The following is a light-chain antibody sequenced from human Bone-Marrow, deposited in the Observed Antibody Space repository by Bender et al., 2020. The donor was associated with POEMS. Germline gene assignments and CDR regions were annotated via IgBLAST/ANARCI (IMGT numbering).Light chain of an antibody. Sequence: QSVLTQPPSASGTPGQRVTISCSGSSSNIGGNAVNWWQQLPGTAPKLLIYGNDQRPSGVPDRFSGSKSGTSASLAISGLQSEDEADDCCSAWDGILNGWVFGGGTELTVL. V-gene: IGLV1-44*01. CDR1: SSNIGGNA. J-gene: IGLJ3*02. CDR2: GND. CDR3: SAWDGILNGWV.